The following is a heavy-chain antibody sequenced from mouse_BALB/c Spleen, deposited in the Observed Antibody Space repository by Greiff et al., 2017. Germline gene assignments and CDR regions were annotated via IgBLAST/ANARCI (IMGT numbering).Heavy chain of an antibody. CDR2: ISSGGSYT. CDR3: TRDDGYHWYFDV. J-gene: IGHJ1*01. D-gene: IGHD2-3*01. V-gene: IGHV5-6-4*01. CDR1: GFTFSSYT. Sequence: EVKLMESGGGLVKPGGSLKLSCAASGFTFSSYTMSWVRQTPEKRLEWVATISSGGSYTYYPDSVKGRFTISRDNAKNTLYLQMSSLKSEDTAMYYCTRDDGYHWYFDVWGAGTTVTVSS.